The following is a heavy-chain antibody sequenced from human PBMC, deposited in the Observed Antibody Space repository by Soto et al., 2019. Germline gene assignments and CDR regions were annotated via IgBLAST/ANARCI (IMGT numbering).Heavy chain of an antibody. J-gene: IGHJ4*02. CDR2: ISPESDKA. V-gene: IGHV1-18*01. CDR1: GYTFTSFG. Sequence: VQLVQSGAEVKKPGASVRVSCKASGYTFTSFGLSWVRQAPGQGPEWMGWISPESDKATYAHKFQGRITMTTDTCTTKAYMDLRSFTSDDTAVYYYTRDLFFISRSTVTTDAYWGQGTLVSVS. CDR3: TRDLFFISRSTVTTDAY. D-gene: IGHD4-17*01.